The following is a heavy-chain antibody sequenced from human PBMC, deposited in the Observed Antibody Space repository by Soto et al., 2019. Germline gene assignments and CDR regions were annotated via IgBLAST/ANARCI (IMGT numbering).Heavy chain of an antibody. J-gene: IGHJ1*01. D-gene: IGHD6-19*01. CDR3: ARGVGAVAGSTIQH. V-gene: IGHV3-30-3*01. CDR1: GFTFSSYA. Sequence: QVQLVESGGGVVQPGRSLRLSCAASGFTFSSYAMHWVRQAPGKGLEWVAVISYDGSNKYYADSVKGRFTISRDNSKNTLYLQMNSLRAADTAVYYCARGVGAVAGSTIQHWGQGTLVTVSS. CDR2: ISYDGSNK.